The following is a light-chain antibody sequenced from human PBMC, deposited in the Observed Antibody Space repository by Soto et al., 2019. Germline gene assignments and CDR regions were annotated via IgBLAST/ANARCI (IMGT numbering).Light chain of an antibody. V-gene: IGKV3-11*01. CDR1: QSISTY. Sequence: EIVFTQSPATLSLSPGERATLTCRASQSISTYLAWYQQKPGQPPRILIFDASNRDTGIPVRFSGSGSGTDFTLTISRLEPEDFTVYYCQQRSSWPPTFGQGTRLEIK. J-gene: IGKJ5*01. CDR2: DAS. CDR3: QQRSSWPPT.